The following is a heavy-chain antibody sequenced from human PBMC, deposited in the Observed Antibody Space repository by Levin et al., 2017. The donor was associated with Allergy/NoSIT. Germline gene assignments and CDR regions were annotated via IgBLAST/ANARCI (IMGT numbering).Heavy chain of an antibody. CDR3: ARAHSGYDEAYYFDY. J-gene: IGHJ4*02. CDR1: GFTFDDYG. V-gene: IGHV3-20*01. Sequence: SGESLKISCAASGFTFDDYGMSWVRQAPGKGLEWVSGINWNGGSTGYADSVKGRFTISRDNAKNSLYLQMNSLRAEDTALYHCARAHSGYDEAYYFDYWGQGTLVTVSS. D-gene: IGHD5-12*01. CDR2: INWNGGST.